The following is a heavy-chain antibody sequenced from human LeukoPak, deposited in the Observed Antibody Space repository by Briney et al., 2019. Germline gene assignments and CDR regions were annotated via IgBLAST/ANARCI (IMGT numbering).Heavy chain of an antibody. V-gene: IGHV5-51*01. J-gene: IGHJ4*02. CDR3: ARTGYTSRWAIDY. D-gene: IGHD6-13*01. Sequence: GESLKISCKGSGYSFTNYWIGWVRQMPGKGLEWMGIIYPGDSDIRYRPSFQGQVTISADKSISTAYLHWSSLKASDTAMYYCARTGYTSRWAIDYWGQGTLVTVSS. CDR1: GYSFTNYW. CDR2: IYPGDSDI.